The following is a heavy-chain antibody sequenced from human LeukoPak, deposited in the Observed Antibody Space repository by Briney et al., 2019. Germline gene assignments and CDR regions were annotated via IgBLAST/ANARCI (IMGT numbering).Heavy chain of an antibody. Sequence: SETLSLTCAVSGYSISSGYYWGWIRQPPGKGLEWIGRIYHSGSTYYNPSLKSRVTISVDTSKNQFSLKLSSVTAADTAVYYCARLTYCSSTSCYGGELDYWGQGTLVTVSS. CDR3: ARLTYCSSTSCYGGELDY. J-gene: IGHJ4*02. CDR2: IYHSGST. CDR1: GYSISSGYY. V-gene: IGHV4-38-2*01. D-gene: IGHD2-2*01.